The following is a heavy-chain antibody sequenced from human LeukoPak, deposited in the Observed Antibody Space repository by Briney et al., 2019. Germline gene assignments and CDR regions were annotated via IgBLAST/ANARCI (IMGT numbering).Heavy chain of an antibody. Sequence: GASVKVSCKASGYTFTSYGISWVRQAPGQGLEWMGWISAYNGNTNYAQKLQGRVTMTTDTSTSTAYMKLRSLRSDDTAVYYCASHWSSDRSGYYVGHYYYYGMDVWGQGTTATVSS. CDR2: ISAYNGNT. CDR3: ASHWSSDRSGYYVGHYYYYGMDV. CDR1: GYTFTSYG. J-gene: IGHJ6*02. V-gene: IGHV1-18*01. D-gene: IGHD3-3*01.